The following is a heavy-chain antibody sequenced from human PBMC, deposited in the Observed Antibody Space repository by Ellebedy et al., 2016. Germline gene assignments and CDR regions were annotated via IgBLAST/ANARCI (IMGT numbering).Heavy chain of an antibody. D-gene: IGHD6-19*01. CDR2: FDPEDGET. CDR3: ATYFSDTPDDRLVHLDY. Sequence: ASVKVSXXVSGYTLTELSMHWVRQAPGKGLEWMGGFDPEDGETIYAQKFQGRVTMTEDTSTDTAYMELSSLRSEDTAVYYCATYFSDTPDDRLVHLDYWGQGTLVTVSS. CDR1: GYTLTELS. J-gene: IGHJ4*02. V-gene: IGHV1-24*01.